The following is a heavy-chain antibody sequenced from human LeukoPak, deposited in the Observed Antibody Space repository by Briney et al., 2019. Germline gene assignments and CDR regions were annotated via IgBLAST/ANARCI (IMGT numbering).Heavy chain of an antibody. D-gene: IGHD6-13*01. Sequence: SETLSLTCTVSGESISSGGYYWSWIRQHPGKGLEWIGYIYYSGSTYYNPSLKSRVTISVDTSKNQFSLKLSSVTAADTAVYYCARGVAAAGTADYWGQGTLVTVSS. CDR1: GESISSGGYY. J-gene: IGHJ4*02. CDR2: IYYSGST. CDR3: ARGVAAAGTADY. V-gene: IGHV4-31*03.